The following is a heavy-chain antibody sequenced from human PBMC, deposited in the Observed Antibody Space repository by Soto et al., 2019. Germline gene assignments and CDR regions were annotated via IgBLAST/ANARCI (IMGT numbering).Heavy chain of an antibody. CDR1: GYSFTSYW. J-gene: IGHJ6*02. CDR3: VSHSPIMVRGVILESGYYYYGMDV. CDR2: IDPSDSYT. V-gene: IGHV5-10-1*01. D-gene: IGHD3-10*01. Sequence: PGESLKISCKGSGYSFTSYWISWVRQMPGKGLEWMGRIDPSDSYTNYSPSFQGHVTISADKSISTAYLQWSSLKASDTAMYYCVSHSPIMVRGVILESGYYYYGMDVWGQGTTVTVSS.